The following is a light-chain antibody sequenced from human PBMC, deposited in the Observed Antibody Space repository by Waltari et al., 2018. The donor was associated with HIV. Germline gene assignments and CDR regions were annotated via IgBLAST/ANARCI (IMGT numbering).Light chain of an antibody. Sequence: QSALTQVRPVSGSPGQSVTISCTGPSSDVRASKSVSWYQQHPGKAPKLMIFDVSKRPSGVPDRFSGSKSGNTASLTISGLQAEDEADYYCCSYAGNSLFVFGSGTNIIVL. CDR2: DVS. CDR3: CSYAGNSLFV. V-gene: IGLV2-11*01. J-gene: IGLJ1*01. CDR1: SSDVRASKS.